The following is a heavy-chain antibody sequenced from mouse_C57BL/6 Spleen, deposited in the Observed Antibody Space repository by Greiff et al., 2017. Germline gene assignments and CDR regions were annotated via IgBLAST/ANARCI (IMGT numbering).Heavy chain of an antibody. J-gene: IGHJ4*01. V-gene: IGHV1-53*01. D-gene: IGHD2-3*01. CDR2: INPSNGGT. Sequence: QVQLQQPGTELVKPGASVKLSCKASGYNFTSYWMHWVKQRPGQGLEWIGNINPSNGGTNYNEKFKSKATLTVDKSSSTAYMQLSSLTSEDSAVYYCAIWLLRNYYSMYYWGPGTSVTVSS. CDR1: GYNFTSYW. CDR3: AIWLLRNYYSMYY.